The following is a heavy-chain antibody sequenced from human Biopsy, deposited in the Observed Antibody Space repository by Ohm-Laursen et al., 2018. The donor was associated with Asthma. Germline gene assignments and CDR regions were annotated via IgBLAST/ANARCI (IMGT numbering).Heavy chain of an antibody. Sequence: PTQTLTLTCTFSGFSLSKSGVGVGWIRLPPREAPDWLALIYWNGDKHYSPRLRSRLTVTKDTSRNQVVLAMSNMDTVDTATYFCAHTVTLQTDFFPSYFDYWSLGTQVSVTS. D-gene: IGHD2-21*02. CDR3: AHTVTLQTDFFPSYFDY. CDR1: GFSLSKSGVG. CDR2: IYWNGDK. J-gene: IGHJ4*01. V-gene: IGHV2-5*01.